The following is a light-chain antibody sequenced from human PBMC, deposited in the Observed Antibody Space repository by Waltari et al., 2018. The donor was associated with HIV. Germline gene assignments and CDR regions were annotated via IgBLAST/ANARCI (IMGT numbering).Light chain of an antibody. CDR3: QSYDSTNWV. Sequence: NFMLTQPHSVSESPGKTVTISCTRSSGSIVSNYVQWYQQLPGSAPTTVIYEDKQRPSGVPDRFSGSIDSSSNSVSLTISGLKTEDEADYYCQSYDSTNWVFGGATKLTVL. V-gene: IGLV6-57*04. CDR1: SGSIVSNY. J-gene: IGLJ3*02. CDR2: EDK.